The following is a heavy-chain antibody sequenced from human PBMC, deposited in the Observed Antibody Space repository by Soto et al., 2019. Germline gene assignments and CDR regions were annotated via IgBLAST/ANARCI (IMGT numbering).Heavy chain of an antibody. D-gene: IGHD3-10*01. Sequence: GESLKISCKGSGYSFTSYWIGWVRQMPGKGLEWMGIIYPGDSDTRYSPSFQGQVTISADKSINTAYLQWSSLKASDTAMYYCARSRSYYGSGSFYNTYYFGMDVWGQGTTVTVSS. V-gene: IGHV5-51*01. J-gene: IGHJ6*02. CDR3: ARSRSYYGSGSFYNTYYFGMDV. CDR2: IYPGDSDT. CDR1: GYSFTSYW.